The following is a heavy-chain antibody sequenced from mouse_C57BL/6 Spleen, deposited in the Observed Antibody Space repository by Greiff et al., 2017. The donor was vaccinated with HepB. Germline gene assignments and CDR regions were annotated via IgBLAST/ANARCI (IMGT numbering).Heavy chain of an antibody. V-gene: IGHV1-81*01. CDR1: GYTFTSYG. CDR3: ARPQTGKGPMDY. J-gene: IGHJ4*01. D-gene: IGHD4-1*01. Sequence: QVQLKESGAELARPGASVKLSCKASGYTFTSYGISWVKQRTGQGLEWIGEIYPRSGNTYYNEKFKGKATLTADKSSSTAYMELRSLTSEDSAVYFCARPQTGKGPMDYWGQGTSVTVSS. CDR2: IYPRSGNT.